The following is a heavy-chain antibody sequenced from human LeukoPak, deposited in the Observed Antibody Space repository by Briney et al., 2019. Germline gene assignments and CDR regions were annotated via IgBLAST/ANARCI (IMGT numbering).Heavy chain of an antibody. J-gene: IGHJ4*02. CDR1: GGSISSSSYY. D-gene: IGHD5-18*01. CDR2: IYYSGST. CDR3: ARLDEDTAMVSIDY. Sequence: PSETLSLTCTVSGGSISSSSYYWGWIRQPPGKGLEWIGSIYYSGSTYYNPSLKSRVTISVDTSKNQFSLKLSSVTAADTAVYYCARLDEDTAMVSIDYWGQGTLVTVSS. V-gene: IGHV4-39*01.